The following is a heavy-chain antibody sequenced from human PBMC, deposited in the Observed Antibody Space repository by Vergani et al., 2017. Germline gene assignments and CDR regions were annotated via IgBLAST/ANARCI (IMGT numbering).Heavy chain of an antibody. D-gene: IGHD1-26*01. Sequence: EVQLLQSGGGVIQPGGSVRLSCAASRFNYSACPMTWVRQAPGKGLGWVSAISALYPSTYYADSVKGRFTISRDNSKNMLYLQMNRLRAEDTAVYYCARETRATPSSLYYWVQGTLVTVSS. CDR1: RFNYSACP. J-gene: IGHJ4*02. CDR3: ARETRATPSSLYY. V-gene: IGHV3-23*01. CDR2: ISALYPST.